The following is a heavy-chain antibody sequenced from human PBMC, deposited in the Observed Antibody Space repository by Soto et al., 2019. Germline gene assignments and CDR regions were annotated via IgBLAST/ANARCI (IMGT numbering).Heavy chain of an antibody. J-gene: IGHJ3*02. CDR3: ARGYVRFFESTDAFDI. CDR1: GYTFTSYD. CDR2: MNPNSGNT. Sequence: QVQLVQSGAEVKKPGASVKVSCKASGYTFTSYDINWVRQATGQGLEWMGWMNPNSGNTGYAQKFQGRVTMTRNTSISKAYMELSSLRSEDTAVYYCARGYVRFFESTDAFDIWGQGTMVTVSS. V-gene: IGHV1-8*01. D-gene: IGHD3-3*01.